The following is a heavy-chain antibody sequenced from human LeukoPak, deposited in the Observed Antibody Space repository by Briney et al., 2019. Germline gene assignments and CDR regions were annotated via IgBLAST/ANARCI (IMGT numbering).Heavy chain of an antibody. J-gene: IGHJ5*02. Sequence: PSETLSLTCTVSGASFTSSSFYWGWIRQAPGKGLEWIGSFYYSGGTYYNPSLKSRVSISLDTSKNQFALNLSSATAADTALYCCARQVQPWPQVWFDPWGQGTLVTVSS. CDR1: GASFTSSSFY. V-gene: IGHV4-39*01. CDR2: FYYSGGT. CDR3: ARQVQPWPQVWFDP. D-gene: IGHD2-2*01.